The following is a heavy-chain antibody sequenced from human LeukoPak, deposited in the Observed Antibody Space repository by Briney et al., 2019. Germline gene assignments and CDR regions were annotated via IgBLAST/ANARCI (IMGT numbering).Heavy chain of an antibody. D-gene: IGHD4-17*01. CDR2: IKQDGSEK. Sequence: GGSLTLSCAASGCTFSSYWMSWVRKAPGQGLERVANIKQDGSEKYYVDSVKGRFTISRDNAKNSLYVQMISLRAEDTAVYYCASDYGDASWGQGTLVTVSS. CDR3: ASDYGDAS. CDR1: GCTFSSYW. V-gene: IGHV3-7*01. J-gene: IGHJ5*01.